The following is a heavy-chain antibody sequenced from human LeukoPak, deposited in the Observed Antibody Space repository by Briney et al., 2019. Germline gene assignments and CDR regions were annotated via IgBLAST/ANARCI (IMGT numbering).Heavy chain of an antibody. Sequence: GGSLRLSCAASGFTFSSYAMSWVRQAPGKGLEWVSGISGSGDNTYYADFVKGRFTISRDDSKNTLYVQVNSLGAEDTAAYYCAKGSYYDSSGSFYFDYWGQGTLVTVSS. CDR1: GFTFSSYA. CDR2: ISGSGDNT. J-gene: IGHJ4*02. V-gene: IGHV3-23*01. CDR3: AKGSYYDSSGSFYFDY. D-gene: IGHD3-22*01.